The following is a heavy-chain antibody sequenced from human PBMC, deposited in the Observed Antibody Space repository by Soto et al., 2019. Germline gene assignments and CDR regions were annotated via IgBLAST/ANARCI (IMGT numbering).Heavy chain of an antibody. J-gene: IGHJ6*03. D-gene: IGHD3-3*01. CDR3: ARGSFEFLEYYYMDV. Sequence: ASVKVSCKASGYTFTGYYMHWVRQAPGQGLEWMGWINPNSGDTNYAQKFQGWVTMTRDTSISTAYMELSRLRSDDTAVYYCARGSFEFLEYYYMDVWGKGTTVTVSS. CDR1: GYTFTGYY. V-gene: IGHV1-2*04. CDR2: INPNSGDT.